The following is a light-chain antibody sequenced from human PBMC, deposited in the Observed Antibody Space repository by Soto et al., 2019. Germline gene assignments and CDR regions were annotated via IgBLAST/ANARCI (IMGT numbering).Light chain of an antibody. CDR1: SSDVGGYNY. J-gene: IGLJ2*01. CDR2: DVS. Sequence: SALTQPASVSGSPGQSIPISCTGTSSDVGGYNYVSWYQQHPGKAPKLMIYDVSNRPSGVSNRFSGSKSGNTASLTISGLQAEDEADYYCSSYTSSSTLVVFGGGTKLTVL. V-gene: IGLV2-14*01. CDR3: SSYTSSSTLVV.